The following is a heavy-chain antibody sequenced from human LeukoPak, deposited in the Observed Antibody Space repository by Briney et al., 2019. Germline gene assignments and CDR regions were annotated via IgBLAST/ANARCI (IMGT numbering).Heavy chain of an antibody. J-gene: IGHJ4*02. CDR3: AKDLIEYYYDSSGGYYFDY. V-gene: IGHV3-23*01. CDR2: ISGSGGST. D-gene: IGHD3-22*01. Sequence: GGSLRLSCAACGCTFSSYAMSWVRQAPGKGLEWVSAISGSGGSTYYADSVKGRFTISRDNSKNTLYLQMNSLRAEDTAVYYCAKDLIEYYYDSSGGYYFDYWGQGTLVTVSS. CDR1: GCTFSSYA.